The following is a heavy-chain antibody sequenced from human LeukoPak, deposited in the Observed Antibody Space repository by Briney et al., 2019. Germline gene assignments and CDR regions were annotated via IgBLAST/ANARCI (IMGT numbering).Heavy chain of an antibody. CDR1: GYTFTSYG. CDR3: ARHLQWELPYYYYMDV. CDR2: ISAYNGNT. D-gene: IGHD1-26*01. J-gene: IGHJ6*03. Sequence: GASVKVSCKASGYTFTSYGISWVRQAPGQGLEWMGWISAYNGNTNYAQKLQGRVTMTTDTSTSTAYMELRSLRSDDTAVYYCARHLQWELPYYYYMDVWGKGTTVTISS. V-gene: IGHV1-18*01.